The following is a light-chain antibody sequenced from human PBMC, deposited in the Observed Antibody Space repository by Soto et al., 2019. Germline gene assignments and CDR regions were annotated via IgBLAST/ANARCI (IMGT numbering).Light chain of an antibody. Sequence: QSVLTQPPSVSAAPGQKVTISCSGSNSNIGNYYVSWYQQFPGTAPKLLIFGNNIRPSWVPDRFSGFNSGTSASLAITGLQAEDEADYYCQSYDSSLSGFYVFGTGTKVTVL. CDR3: QSYDSSLSGFYV. J-gene: IGLJ1*01. V-gene: IGLV1-40*01. CDR2: GNN. CDR1: NSNIGNYY.